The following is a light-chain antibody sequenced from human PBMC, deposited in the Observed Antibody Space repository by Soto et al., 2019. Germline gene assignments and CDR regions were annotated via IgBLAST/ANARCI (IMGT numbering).Light chain of an antibody. Sequence: QSALTQPASVSGSPGQSITISCTGTSSDIGGYNLVSWYQQHPGKAPKLLIYEATKRPSGVSDRFSGSRSGNMASLTISTLQSEDEADYSCYSFAGSATFVFGGGTKLTVL. J-gene: IGLJ2*01. CDR1: SSDIGGYNL. V-gene: IGLV2-23*02. CDR2: EAT. CDR3: YSFAGSATFV.